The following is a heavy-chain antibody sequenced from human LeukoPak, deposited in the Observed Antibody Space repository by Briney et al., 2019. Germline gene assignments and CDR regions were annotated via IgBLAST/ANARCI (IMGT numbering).Heavy chain of an antibody. V-gene: IGHV1-18*01. J-gene: IGHJ3*02. CDR1: GGTFSSYA. CDR2: ISAYNGNT. Sequence: GSSVKVPCKASGGTFSSYAISWVRQAPGQGLEWMGWISAYNGNTNYAQKLQGRVTMTTDTSTSTAYMELRSLRSDDTAVYYCARPASGAFDIWGQGTMVTVSS. D-gene: IGHD6-25*01. CDR3: ARPASGAFDI.